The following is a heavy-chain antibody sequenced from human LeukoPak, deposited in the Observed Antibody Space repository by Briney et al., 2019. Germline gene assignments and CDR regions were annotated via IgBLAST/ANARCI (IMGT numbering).Heavy chain of an antibody. Sequence: SGTLSLTCTVSGGSISSYYWSWIRQPPGKGLEWTGYIYYSGSTNYNPSLKSRVTISVDTSKNQFSLKLSSVTAADTAVYYCARGPPYIVVVTAIGFFDYWGQGTLVTASS. J-gene: IGHJ4*02. CDR3: ARGPPYIVVVTAIGFFDY. D-gene: IGHD2-21*02. CDR2: IYYSGST. V-gene: IGHV4-59*12. CDR1: GGSISSYY.